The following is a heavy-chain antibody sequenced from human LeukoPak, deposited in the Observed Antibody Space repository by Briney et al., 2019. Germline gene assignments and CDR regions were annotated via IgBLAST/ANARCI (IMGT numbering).Heavy chain of an antibody. Sequence: PGRSLRLSCAASGFTFHHYAIHWVRQVPGKGLEWVSGISWNSAYIGYADSVKGRFTISRDNAKNSVYLQMNSLRAEDTAVYYCAEIIAVAGTGWFDPWGQGTLVTVSS. CDR3: AEIIAVAGTGWFDP. V-gene: IGHV3-9*01. J-gene: IGHJ5*02. CDR1: GFTFHHYA. D-gene: IGHD6-19*01. CDR2: ISWNSAYI.